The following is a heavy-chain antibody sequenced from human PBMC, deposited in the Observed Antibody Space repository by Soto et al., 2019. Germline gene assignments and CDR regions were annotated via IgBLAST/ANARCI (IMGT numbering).Heavy chain of an antibody. CDR1: GVSLSTSGVG. V-gene: IGHV2-5*02. CDR3: AHRRYYDSSGYQD. D-gene: IGHD3-22*01. Sequence: QITLKESGPPLVKPTQTLTLTCTFSGVSLSTSGVGVGWFRQPPVKDLEWLALIYWDDDKGYNPSLKSRLTNTKNTSKNQVVLTMTNMDPVDKATYYCAHRRYYDSSGYQDWGQGTLVTVSS. CDR2: IYWDDDK. J-gene: IGHJ4*02.